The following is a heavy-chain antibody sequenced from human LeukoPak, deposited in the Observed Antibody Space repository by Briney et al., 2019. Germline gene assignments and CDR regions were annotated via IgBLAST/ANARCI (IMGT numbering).Heavy chain of an antibody. V-gene: IGHV4-59*01. CDR1: GGSIDSNS. J-gene: IGHJ3*02. Sequence: SETLSLTCTVSGGSIDSNSWTWIRQPPGKGLEWIGYIYYSGTTNYNPSLKSRVTMSVDMSKNQFSLKLSSVTAADTAVYYCARLKARDAFDIWGQGTMVTVSS. CDR2: IYYSGTT. CDR3: ARLKARDAFDI.